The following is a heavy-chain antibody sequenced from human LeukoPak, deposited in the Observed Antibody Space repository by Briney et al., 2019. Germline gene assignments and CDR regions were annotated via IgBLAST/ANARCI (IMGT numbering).Heavy chain of an antibody. CDR2: IKQDGSEK. CDR1: GFIFSNYW. D-gene: IGHD6-19*01. Sequence: GGSLRLSCAASGFIFSNYWMIWVRQAPGKGLEWVANIKQDGSEKYYVDSVKGRFTISRDNAKNALYLQMNSLRAEDTAVYYCAASSGWARYFDYWGQGTLVTVSS. CDR3: AASSGWARYFDY. J-gene: IGHJ4*02. V-gene: IGHV3-7*05.